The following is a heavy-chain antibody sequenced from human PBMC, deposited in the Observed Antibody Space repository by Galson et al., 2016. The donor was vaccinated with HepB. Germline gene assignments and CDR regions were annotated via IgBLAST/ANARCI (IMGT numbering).Heavy chain of an antibody. J-gene: IGHJ4*02. V-gene: IGHV1-46*01. CDR2: INPSGGRT. CDR3: ARDRDDILTGYHPLFDN. Sequence: SVKVSCKASGYTFTSSYMHWVRQAPGQGLEWMGIINPSGGRTRYAQEFKGRVTMTRDTSTSTVDMELSSLRSDDTAVYYCARDRDDILTGYHPLFDNWGQGTLVTVSS. CDR1: GYTFTSSY. D-gene: IGHD3-9*01.